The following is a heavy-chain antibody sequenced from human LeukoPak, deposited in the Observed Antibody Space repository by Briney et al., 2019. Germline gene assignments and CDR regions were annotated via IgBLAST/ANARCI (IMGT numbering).Heavy chain of an antibody. CDR3: ARDLYYYDSSGYPSPFDY. J-gene: IGHJ4*02. Sequence: VASVRVSCKASGGIFSSYAISRERQAPGQGLEWRGRISAVFGTANYAQKFQGRVTSTTDESTSTAYMELSSLRSEDTAVYYCARDLYYYDSSGYPSPFDYWGQGTLVTVSS. CDR2: ISAVFGTA. CDR1: GGIFSSYA. D-gene: IGHD3-22*01. V-gene: IGHV1-69*05.